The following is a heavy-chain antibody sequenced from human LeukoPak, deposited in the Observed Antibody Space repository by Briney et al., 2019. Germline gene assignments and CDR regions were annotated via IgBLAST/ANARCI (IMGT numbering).Heavy chain of an antibody. CDR1: GYTFTGYY. CDR2: INPNSGGT. CDR3: ARSTTPTENEYFEH. Sequence: ASVKVSCKASGYTFTGYYIHWVRQAPGQGLEWMGWINPNSGGTNYIQKFQGRVTMTRDTSISTAYMELSRLRSDDTAVYYCARSTTPTENEYFEHWGQGTLVTVSS. D-gene: IGHD2/OR15-2a*01. J-gene: IGHJ1*01. V-gene: IGHV1-2*02.